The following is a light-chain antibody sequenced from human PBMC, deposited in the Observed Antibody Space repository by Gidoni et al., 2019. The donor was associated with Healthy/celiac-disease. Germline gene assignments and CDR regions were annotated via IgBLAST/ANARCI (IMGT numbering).Light chain of an antibody. J-gene: IGKJ4*01. V-gene: IGKV1-27*01. CDR1: QGISNY. CDR3: HKYTSAPLT. CDR2: AAS. Sequence: DIQMTQSPSSLSASVGDSVTIPCRARQGISNYLAWYQQKPGKVPKLLIYAASPLQSGVPSRFSGLGSGTDCTLTLRSLQPQDVAPYYCHKYTSAPLTFGGGTKLAIK.